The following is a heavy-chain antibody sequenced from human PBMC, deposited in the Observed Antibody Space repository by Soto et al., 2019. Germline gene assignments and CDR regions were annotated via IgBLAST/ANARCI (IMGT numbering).Heavy chain of an antibody. CDR1: GGSISSRSNY. Sequence: QLQLQESGPGLVKPSETLSLTCTVSGGSISSRSNYWGWIRQSPGKHLEWIGSSYYRGSTHYNPFLKPRVTISVDTSKNQVSLKVYSVTAADTAVYYCATADGFGVVTPFFEYWGQGILVTVSS. J-gene: IGHJ4*02. D-gene: IGHD3-3*01. CDR2: SYYRGST. V-gene: IGHV4-39*01. CDR3: ATADGFGVVTPFFEY.